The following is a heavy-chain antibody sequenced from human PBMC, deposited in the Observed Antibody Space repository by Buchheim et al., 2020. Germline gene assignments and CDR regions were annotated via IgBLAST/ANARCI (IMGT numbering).Heavy chain of an antibody. CDR1: GGSISSGDYY. J-gene: IGHJ4*02. CDR2: IYYSGST. CDR3: GGGYCSSTSCYMGLDY. Sequence: QVQLQESSPGLVKPSQTLSLTCTVSGGSISSGDYYWSWIRQPPGKGLEWIGYIYYSGSTYYNPSLKSRVTISVDTSKNQFSLKLSSVTAADTAVCYCGGGYCSSTSCYMGLDYWGQGTL. D-gene: IGHD2-2*02. V-gene: IGHV4-30-4*01.